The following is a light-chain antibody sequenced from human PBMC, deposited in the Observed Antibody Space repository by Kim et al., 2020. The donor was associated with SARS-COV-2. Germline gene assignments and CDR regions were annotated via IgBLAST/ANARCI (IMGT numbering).Light chain of an antibody. CDR2: DAS. V-gene: IGKV3-11*01. CDR1: QSVSSY. Sequence: LSPGESATLSCRASQSVSSYLAWYQQKPGQAPRLLIYDASNRATGIPARFSGSGSGTDFTLTISSLEPEDFAVYYCQQRSNWRVTFGQGTRLEIK. J-gene: IGKJ5*01. CDR3: QQRSNWRVT.